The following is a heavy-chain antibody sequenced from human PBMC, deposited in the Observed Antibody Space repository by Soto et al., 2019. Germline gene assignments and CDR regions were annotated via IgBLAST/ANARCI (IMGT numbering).Heavy chain of an antibody. J-gene: IGHJ4*02. Sequence: GGSLRLSCAASGFAFTRYSMNWVRQAPGKGLEWVSSISSTTNYIYYADSMKGRFTVSRDNAKNSVYLEMNSLSAEDTALYYCARESEDLTSNFDYWGQGTLVTVSS. CDR2: ISSTTNYI. CDR1: GFAFTRYS. V-gene: IGHV3-21*01. CDR3: ARESEDLTSNFDY.